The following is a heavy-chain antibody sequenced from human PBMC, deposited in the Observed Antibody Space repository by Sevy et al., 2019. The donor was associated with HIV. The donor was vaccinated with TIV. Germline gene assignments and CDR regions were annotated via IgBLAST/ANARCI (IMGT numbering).Heavy chain of an antibody. J-gene: IGHJ3*02. D-gene: IGHD3-16*01. Sequence: GRSLRLSCAASGFTFSIIYMNWVRQSPGKGLEWVGRMKSKIDGGTTDYAAPVKDRFTMSRDDSKSTLYLQMNSLEADDTAVYYCTTVGFPHWGSEAFDIWGQGTMVTVSS. CDR1: GFTFSIIY. CDR2: MKSKIDGGTT. CDR3: TTVGFPHWGSEAFDI. V-gene: IGHV3-15*01.